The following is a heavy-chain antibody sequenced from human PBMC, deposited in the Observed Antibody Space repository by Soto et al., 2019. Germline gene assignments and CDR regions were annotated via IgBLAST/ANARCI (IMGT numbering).Heavy chain of an antibody. Sequence: EVHLVESGGGWVRPGESLRLYCAASGFTFTNLHMRWLRQAPGKGLEWVANIKQDGSETRYVASVKGRFTISRDNAKNSLFLQMNSLRSEDTAIYYCARSYGTGFLSGFWGQGTLVTVST. V-gene: IGHV3-7*01. D-gene: IGHD3-10*01. CDR3: ARSYGTGFLSGF. CDR2: IKQDGSET. J-gene: IGHJ4*02. CDR1: GFTFTNLH.